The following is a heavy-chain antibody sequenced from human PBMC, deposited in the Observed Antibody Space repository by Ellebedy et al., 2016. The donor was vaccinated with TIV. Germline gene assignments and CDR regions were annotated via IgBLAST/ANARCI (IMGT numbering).Heavy chain of an antibody. CDR3: AKDPLRFLEWLPTTPNYYMDV. CDR1: GFTFSSYG. J-gene: IGHJ6*03. Sequence: GESLKISXAASGFTFSSYGMHWVRQAPGKGLEWVAVISYDGSNKYYADSVKGRFTISRDNSKNTLYLQMNSLRAEDTAVYYCAKDPLRFLEWLPTTPNYYMDVWGKGTTVTVSS. D-gene: IGHD3-3*01. V-gene: IGHV3-30*18. CDR2: ISYDGSNK.